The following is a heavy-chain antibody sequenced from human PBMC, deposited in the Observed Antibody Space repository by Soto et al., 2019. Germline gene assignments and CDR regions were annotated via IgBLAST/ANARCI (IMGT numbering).Heavy chain of an antibody. CDR1: GYTFTSYG. J-gene: IGHJ3*01. CDR3: ARDRREITHPEL. CDR2: ISAYNGNT. D-gene: IGHD3-10*01. Sequence: ASVKVSCKASGYTFTSYGISWLRQAPGQGLEWMGWISAYNGNTNYAQKLQGRVTMTTDTSTSTAYMELRSLRSDDTAVYYRARDRREITHPELWGQGTMVTVSS. V-gene: IGHV1-18*04.